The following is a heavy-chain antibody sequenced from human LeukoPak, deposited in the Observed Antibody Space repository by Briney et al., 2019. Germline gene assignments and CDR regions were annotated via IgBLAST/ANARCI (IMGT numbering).Heavy chain of an antibody. V-gene: IGHV4-59*12. CDR1: GGSISSYY. CDR3: ARLSIAARWGWDYFDY. Sequence: SETLSLTCTVSGGSISSYYWNWIRQPPGKGLEWIGYIYYSGSTNYNPSLKSRVTISVDTSKNQLSLKLSSVTAADTAVYYCARLSIAARWGWDYFDYWGQGTLVTVSS. J-gene: IGHJ4*02. CDR2: IYYSGST. D-gene: IGHD6-6*01.